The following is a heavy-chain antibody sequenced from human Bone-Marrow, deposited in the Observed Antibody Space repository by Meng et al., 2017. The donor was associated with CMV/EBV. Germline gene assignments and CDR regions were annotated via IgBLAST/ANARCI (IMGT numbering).Heavy chain of an antibody. V-gene: IGHV1-8*01. D-gene: IGHD3-22*01. Sequence: YDMNWVRRATGQGLEWMGWMNPNSGNTGYAQKFQGRVTMTRNTSISTAYMELSSLRSEDTAVYYCARGRIRYYYDSSGYYNNWFDPWGQGTLVTVSS. CDR2: MNPNSGNT. CDR1: YD. CDR3: ARGRIRYYYDSSGYYNNWFDP. J-gene: IGHJ5*02.